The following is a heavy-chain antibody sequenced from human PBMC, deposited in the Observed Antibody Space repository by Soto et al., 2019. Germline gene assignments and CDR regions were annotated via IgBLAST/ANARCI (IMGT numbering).Heavy chain of an antibody. Sequence: NPSETLSLTCTVSGGSISSYYWSWIRQPPGKGLEWIGYIYYSGSTNYNPSLKSRVTISVDTSKNQFSLKLSSVTAADTAVYYCAREASSKYYLDFWGRGTLVTVSS. CDR2: IYYSGST. J-gene: IGHJ4*01. CDR1: GGSISSYY. V-gene: IGHV4-59*01. CDR3: AREASSKYYLDF.